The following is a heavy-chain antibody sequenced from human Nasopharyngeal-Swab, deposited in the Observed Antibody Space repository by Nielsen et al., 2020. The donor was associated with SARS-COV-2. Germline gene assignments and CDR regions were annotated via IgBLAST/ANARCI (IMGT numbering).Heavy chain of an antibody. D-gene: IGHD3-3*01. Sequence: LRLSCTVSGGSISLSSYYWGWIRQPPGKGLEWIGRIYYSGSTYYNPSLKSRFTISVDTSKNQFYLKLSSVTAADTAVYYCARLERLSGAFDIWGQGKMVTVSS. CDR1: GGSISLSSYY. CDR3: ARLERLSGAFDI. CDR2: IYYSGST. V-gene: IGHV4-39*01. J-gene: IGHJ3*02.